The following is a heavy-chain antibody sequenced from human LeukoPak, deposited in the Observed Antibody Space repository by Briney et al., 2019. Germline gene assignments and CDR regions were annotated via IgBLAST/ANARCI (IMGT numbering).Heavy chain of an antibody. J-gene: IGHJ1*01. CDR3: TTDYPYYCSSTTCYASEYFQH. Sequence: PGGSLRLSCAASGFTFSNAWMSWVRQAPGKGLEWVGRIKSETDGGTTDYAAPVKGRFTISRDDSKNTLYLQRNSLKTEDTAVYYCTTDYPYYCSSTTCYASEYFQHWGQGTLVPVSS. CDR1: GFTFSNAW. V-gene: IGHV3-15*01. D-gene: IGHD2-2*01. CDR2: IKSETDGGTT.